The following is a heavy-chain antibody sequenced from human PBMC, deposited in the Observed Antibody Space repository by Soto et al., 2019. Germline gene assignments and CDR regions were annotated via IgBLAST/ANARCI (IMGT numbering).Heavy chain of an antibody. CDR1: GFTFSSYA. D-gene: IGHD5-12*01. Sequence: GGSLRLSCAASGFTFSSYAMHWVRQAPGKGLEWVAVISYDGSNKYYADSVKGRFTISRDNSKNTLYLQMNSLRAEDTAVYYCARERVGYDSSDAFDIWGQGTMVTVSS. J-gene: IGHJ3*02. CDR2: ISYDGSNK. V-gene: IGHV3-30-3*01. CDR3: ARERVGYDSSDAFDI.